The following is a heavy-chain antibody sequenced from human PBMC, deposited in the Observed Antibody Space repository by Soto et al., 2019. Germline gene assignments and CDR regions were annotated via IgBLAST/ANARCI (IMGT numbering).Heavy chain of an antibody. V-gene: IGHV3-23*01. CDR3: AKDVNYDMLAGYYYY. Sequence: EVQLLESGGGFVQPGESLRLSCEATGFTVSSYGMTWVRQAPGKGLEWVSTIRGSDGSTYYADSVKGRFTISRDNSKNTLYLQMNSLRAEDTAVYYCAKDVNYDMLAGYYYYWGQGTLVTVSS. CDR2: IRGSDGST. D-gene: IGHD3-9*01. J-gene: IGHJ4*02. CDR1: GFTVSSYG.